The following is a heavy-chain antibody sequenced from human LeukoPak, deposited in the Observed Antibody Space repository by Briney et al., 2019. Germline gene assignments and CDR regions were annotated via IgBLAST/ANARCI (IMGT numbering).Heavy chain of an antibody. Sequence: ASVKVSCKASGYTFTGYDINWVRQATGQGLEWMGWMNPNSGNTGYAQKFQGRVSMTRNTSISTAYMELSSLRSEDTAVYYCARYYDILTGYQGWGQGTLVTVSS. V-gene: IGHV1-8*01. CDR1: GYTFTGYD. CDR2: MNPNSGNT. D-gene: IGHD3-9*01. J-gene: IGHJ4*02. CDR3: ARYYDILTGYQG.